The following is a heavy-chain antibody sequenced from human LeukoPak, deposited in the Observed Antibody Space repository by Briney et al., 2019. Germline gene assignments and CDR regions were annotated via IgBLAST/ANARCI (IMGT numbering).Heavy chain of an antibody. V-gene: IGHV4-4*07. D-gene: IGHD5-24*01. CDR1: GGSMRSYY. J-gene: IGHJ3*02. Sequence: SETLSLTCTVSGGSMRSYYWSWIRQPAGKGLEWIGRIYSSGSTNHSPSLKSRVTMSVDTSKNQFSLKLSSVTAADTAVYYCARVGRDGYNYWAFDIWGQGTMVTVSS. CDR3: ARVGRDGYNYWAFDI. CDR2: IYSSGST.